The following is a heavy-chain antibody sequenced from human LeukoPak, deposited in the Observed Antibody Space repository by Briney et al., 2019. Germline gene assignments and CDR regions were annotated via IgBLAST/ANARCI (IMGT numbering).Heavy chain of an antibody. CDR3: ARAAPVAGNAFDI. CDR1: GFTFSDYW. V-gene: IGHV3-7*04. CDR2: IKHDASEK. D-gene: IGHD2-15*01. J-gene: IGHJ3*02. Sequence: GGSLRLSCVASGFTFSDYWMSWVRQAPGKGLEWVAHIKHDASEKHYVDSVKGRFTISRDNAKNSLYLPMNSLRAEDMAFYYCARAAPVAGNAFDIWGQGTMVTVSS.